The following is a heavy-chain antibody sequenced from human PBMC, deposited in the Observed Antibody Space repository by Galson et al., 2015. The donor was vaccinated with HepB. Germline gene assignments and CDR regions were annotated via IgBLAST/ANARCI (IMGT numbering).Heavy chain of an antibody. D-gene: IGHD6-13*01. J-gene: IGHJ4*02. Sequence: SVKVSCKASGYIFTTYFMHWVRQAPGQGLEWMGIINPSGGSTSYAQKFQGRVSMTRDTSTRTVYMEVSSLRSEDTAAYYCARDMGRGSSWTSGFDYWGQGSLVTVSS. CDR3: ARDMGRGSSWTSGFDY. V-gene: IGHV1-46*03. CDR1: GYIFTTYF. CDR2: INPSGGST.